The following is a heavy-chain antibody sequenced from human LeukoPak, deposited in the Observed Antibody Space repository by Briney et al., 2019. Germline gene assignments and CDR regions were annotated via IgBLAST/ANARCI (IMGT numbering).Heavy chain of an antibody. Sequence: ASETLSLTCTVSGASISSYYWNWIRQPAGKGLEWIGRIYTSGSTDYNPSLKSRVTMSVDSSKNQFSLKLSSVTAADTAAYYCATGAYCGGDCFDAFDIWGQGTMVTISS. D-gene: IGHD2-21*01. CDR2: IYTSGST. V-gene: IGHV4-4*07. CDR1: GASISSYY. J-gene: IGHJ3*02. CDR3: ATGAYCGGDCFDAFDI.